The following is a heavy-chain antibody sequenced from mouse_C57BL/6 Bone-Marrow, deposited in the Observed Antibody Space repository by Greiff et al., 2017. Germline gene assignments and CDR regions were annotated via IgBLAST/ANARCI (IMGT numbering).Heavy chain of an antibody. J-gene: IGHJ1*03. Sequence: VQLQQSGAELARPGASVKMSCKASGYTFTSYTMHWVTQRPGPGLEWIGYINPSSGYTKYNQKFKDKATLTADKSSSTAYMQLSSLTSEDSAVYYCAITPSDGYYQSYWYFDVWGTGTTVTVSS. CDR1: GYTFTSYT. D-gene: IGHD2-3*01. V-gene: IGHV1-4*01. CDR2: INPSSGYT. CDR3: AITPSDGYYQSYWYFDV.